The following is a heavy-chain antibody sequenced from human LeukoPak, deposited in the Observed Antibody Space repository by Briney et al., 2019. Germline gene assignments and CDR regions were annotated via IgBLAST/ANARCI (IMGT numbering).Heavy chain of an antibody. Sequence: GGSLRLSCAASGFTFTTSWMRWVRQAPGKGLVWVSRINSDGSTTTYADSVKGRFTISRDNAKNTLYLQMNSLRGEDTAVYYCARVLGAAAGLRAFDIWGQGTLVFVSS. CDR2: INSDGSTT. J-gene: IGHJ3*02. V-gene: IGHV3-74*01. D-gene: IGHD6-13*01. CDR3: ARVLGAAAGLRAFDI. CDR1: GFTFTTSW.